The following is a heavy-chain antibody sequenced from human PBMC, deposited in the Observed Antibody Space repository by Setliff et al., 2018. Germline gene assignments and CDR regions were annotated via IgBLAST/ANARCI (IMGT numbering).Heavy chain of an antibody. J-gene: IGHJ6*03. CDR2: TYSSGST. V-gene: IGHV4-4*08. CDR3: ARVLGYNGYGNYYIYYFMDV. D-gene: IGHD5-12*01. CDR1: GGSISSYY. Sequence: SETLSLTCTVSGGSISSYYWSWIRQPPGKGLEWIGSTYSSGSTNYNPSLKSRVTISLDTSRNLFSLNLSSVTAADTAVYYCARVLGYNGYGNYYIYYFMDVWGKGTTVTVSS.